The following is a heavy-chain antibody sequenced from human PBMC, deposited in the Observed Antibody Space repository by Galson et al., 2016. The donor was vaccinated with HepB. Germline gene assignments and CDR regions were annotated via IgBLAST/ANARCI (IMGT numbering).Heavy chain of an antibody. CDR1: GGSISSGGYY. D-gene: IGHD3-10*01. Sequence: QVQLQESGPGLVKPSQTLSLTCTFSGGSISSGGYYWSWIRQHPGKGLEWIGYIYHSGSTYYNPSLKSRVTISVDTSKNQFSLKLSSVTAADTAVYFCARDRSSGSGSFGYWGQGTLVTVSS. CDR2: IYHSGST. J-gene: IGHJ4*02. V-gene: IGHV4-31*03. CDR3: ARDRSSGSGSFGY.